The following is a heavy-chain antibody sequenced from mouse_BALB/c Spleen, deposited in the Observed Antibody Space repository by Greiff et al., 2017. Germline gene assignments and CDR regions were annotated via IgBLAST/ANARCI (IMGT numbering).Heavy chain of an antibody. J-gene: IGHJ3*01. CDR3: ARDYYGSSPAWFAY. Sequence: EVQRVESGGGLVKPGGSLKLSCAASGFTFSDYYMYWVRQTPEKRLEWVATISDGGSYTYYPDSVKGRFTISRDNAKNNLYLQMSSLKSEDTAMYYCARDYYGSSPAWFAYWGQGTLVTVSA. V-gene: IGHV5-4*02. CDR2: ISDGGSYT. CDR1: GFTFSDYY. D-gene: IGHD1-1*01.